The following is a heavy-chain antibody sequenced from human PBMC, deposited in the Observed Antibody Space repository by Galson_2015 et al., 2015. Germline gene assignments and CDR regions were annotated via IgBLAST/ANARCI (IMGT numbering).Heavy chain of an antibody. Sequence: SLRLSCAASGFTFSSYCMNWVRQAPGKGLMWVSRIRGGGSSTFYADSVKGRFTISRDNAKNTVWLQMNSLRAEDTAVYYCARDLVNNSRHFDDSGQESLVNV. CDR3: ARDLVNNSRHFDD. V-gene: IGHV3-74*01. CDR2: IRGGGSST. J-gene: IGHJ4*02. D-gene: IGHD4-23*01. CDR1: GFTFSSYC.